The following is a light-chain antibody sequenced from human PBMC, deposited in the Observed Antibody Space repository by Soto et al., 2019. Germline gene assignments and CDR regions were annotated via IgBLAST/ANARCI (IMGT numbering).Light chain of an antibody. Sequence: DVVMTQSPLSLPVTLGQPASISCRSSQSLIHSDGNTYLSWFQQRPGQSPRRLIYEVSDRDSGVPDRFTGRGSGTDFTLKISRVEAEEVGVYYCVQGTHWPWTFGQGTEVEIK. V-gene: IGKV2-30*02. CDR3: VQGTHWPWT. CDR1: QSLIHSDGNTY. J-gene: IGKJ1*01. CDR2: EVS.